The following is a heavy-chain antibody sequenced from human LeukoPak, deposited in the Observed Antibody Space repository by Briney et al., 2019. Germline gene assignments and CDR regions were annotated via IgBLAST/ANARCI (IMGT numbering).Heavy chain of an antibody. V-gene: IGHV1-69*05. CDR2: IIPIFGTA. Sequence: ASVTVSFTASGGTFTSYAISWVRQAPGQGLEWMGGIIPIFGTANYAQEFQGRVTITTDESTSTAYMELSSLRSEDTAVYYCASRYDFWSGYYFAYWGQGTLVTVSS. CDR3: ASRYDFWSGYYFAY. CDR1: GGTFTSYA. D-gene: IGHD3-3*01. J-gene: IGHJ4*02.